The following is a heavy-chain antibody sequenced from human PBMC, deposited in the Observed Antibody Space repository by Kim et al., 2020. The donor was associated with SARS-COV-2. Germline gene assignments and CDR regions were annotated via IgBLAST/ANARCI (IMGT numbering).Heavy chain of an antibody. V-gene: IGHV4-59*13. CDR1: GGSMTFYY. J-gene: IGHJ5*02. D-gene: IGHD3-16*01. CDR2: VFYSGSV. Sequence: SETLSLTCTVSGGSMTFYYWTWFRQPPGKGLEWIGYVFYSGSVYSNPSLRSRVGISVDTAKNQFSLKLTSVTAADTAVYFCARDREAVGDSDHWGQGILVTVSS. CDR3: ARDREAVGDSDH.